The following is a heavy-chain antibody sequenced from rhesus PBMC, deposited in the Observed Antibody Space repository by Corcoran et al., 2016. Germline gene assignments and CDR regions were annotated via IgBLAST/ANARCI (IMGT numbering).Heavy chain of an antibody. V-gene: IGHV4S10*01. CDR1: GGSISDSYR. CDR3: ARVAVTYWYFDL. D-gene: IGHD4-23*01. CDR2: IYGGSTST. Sequence: QVQLQESGPGVVKPSETLSLTCAVSGGSISDSYRWSWIRQPPGKGLEWIGYIYGGSTSTNSNPSLKSRVTISKDTSKNQFSVKLSSVTAADTAVFYCARVAVTYWYFDLWGPGTPITISS. J-gene: IGHJ2*01.